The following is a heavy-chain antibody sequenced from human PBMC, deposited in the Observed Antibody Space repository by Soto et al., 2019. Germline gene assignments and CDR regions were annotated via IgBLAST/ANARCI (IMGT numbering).Heavy chain of an antibody. J-gene: IGHJ4*02. D-gene: IGHD2-15*01. Sequence: PGGSLRLSCAASGFTLSSRWMHWVRQAPGKGLVWVSRINTDGSTTTYADSVRGRFTISRDNAKNTLYLQMDSLRAEDTAMYYCVRDQDTYGLAVFDSWAQGALVTVSS. CDR1: GFTLSSRW. CDR2: INTDGSTT. CDR3: VRDQDTYGLAVFDS. V-gene: IGHV3-74*01.